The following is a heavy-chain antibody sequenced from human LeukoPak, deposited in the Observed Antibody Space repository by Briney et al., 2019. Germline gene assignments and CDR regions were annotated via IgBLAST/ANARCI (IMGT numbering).Heavy chain of an antibody. D-gene: IGHD6-6*01. CDR2: INTDGSST. V-gene: IGHV3-74*01. CDR3: ARSVGSSSLGY. CDR1: GFTFSSYW. J-gene: IGHJ4*02. Sequence: PGGSLRLSCAASGFTFSSYWMHWVRQAPGKGLVWVSHINTDGSSTTYTDSVKGRLTISRDNAKNTLYLQMNSLRAEDTAVYYRARSVGSSSLGYWGQGTLVTVSS.